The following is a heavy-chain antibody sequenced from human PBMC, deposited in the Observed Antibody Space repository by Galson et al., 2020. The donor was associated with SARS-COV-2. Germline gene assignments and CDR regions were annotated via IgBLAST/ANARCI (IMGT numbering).Heavy chain of an antibody. V-gene: IGHV4-30-2*01. CDR1: VGSISSGGYS. CDR3: ARAYYDFWSGYDNWFDP. D-gene: IGHD3-3*01. CDR2: IYHSGST. J-gene: IGHJ5*02. Sequence: SETLSLTCAAPVGSISSGGYSWSWIRQPPGKGLEWIGYIYHSGSTYYNPSLKSRVTISVDRSKNQFSLKLSSVTAADTAVYYCARAYYDFWSGYDNWFDPWGQGTLVTVSS.